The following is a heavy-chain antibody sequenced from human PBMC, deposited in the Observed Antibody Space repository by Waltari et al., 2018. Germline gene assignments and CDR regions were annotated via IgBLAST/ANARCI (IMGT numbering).Heavy chain of an antibody. J-gene: IGHJ4*02. CDR2: IEPEDGET. D-gene: IGHD3-10*01. CDR1: GYTFIDYF. V-gene: IGHV1-69-2*01. CDR3: APLPGGSGQTFDY. Sequence: EVQLVQSGAEVKKPGATVKISCKASGYTFIDYFMHWVQQAPGKGLEWVGRIEPEDGETVYAEKFQGRVTITADTSTDTPYLELSSLRSDDTAVYYCAPLPGGSGQTFDYWGQGTLLTVSS.